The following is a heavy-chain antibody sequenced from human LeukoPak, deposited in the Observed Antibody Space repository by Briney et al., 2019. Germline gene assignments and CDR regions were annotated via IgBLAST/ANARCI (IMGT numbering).Heavy chain of an antibody. CDR2: ISSSSSTI. CDR1: GFTFSSYS. V-gene: IGHV3-48*01. CDR3: ARDLAGAYYDFWSGRNWFDP. D-gene: IGHD3-3*01. J-gene: IGHJ5*02. Sequence: GESLRLSCAASGFTFSSYSMNWVRQAPGKGLEWVSYISSSSSTIYYADSVKGRFTISRDNAKNSLYLQMNSLRAEDTAVYYCARDLAGAYYDFWSGRNWFDPWGQGTLITVSS.